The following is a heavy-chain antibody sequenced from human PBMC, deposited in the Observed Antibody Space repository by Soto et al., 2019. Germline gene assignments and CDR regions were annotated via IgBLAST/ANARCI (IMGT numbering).Heavy chain of an antibody. D-gene: IGHD6-13*01. CDR3: ANSYSSSWYRYFQH. Sequence: GGSLRLSCAASGFTFSSYWMSWVRQAPGKGLEWVANIKQDGSEKHYVDSVKGRFTISRDNAKNSLYLQMNSLRAEDTAVYYCANSYSSSWYRYFQHWGQGTLVTVSS. J-gene: IGHJ1*01. V-gene: IGHV3-7*01. CDR1: GFTFSSYW. CDR2: IKQDGSEK.